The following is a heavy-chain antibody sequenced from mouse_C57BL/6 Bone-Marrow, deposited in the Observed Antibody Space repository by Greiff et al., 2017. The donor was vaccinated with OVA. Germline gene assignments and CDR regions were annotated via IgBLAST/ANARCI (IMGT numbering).Heavy chain of an antibody. CDR1: GYTFTNYW. Sequence: VKLQESGAELVRPGTSVKMSCKASGYTFTNYWIGWAKQRPGHGLEWIGDIYPGGGYTNYNEKFKGKATLTADKSSSTAYMQFSSLTSEDSAIYYCARSGLRSLFDYWGQGTTLTVSS. CDR3: ARSGLRSLFDY. V-gene: IGHV1-63*01. CDR2: IYPGGGYT. J-gene: IGHJ2*01. D-gene: IGHD1-1*01.